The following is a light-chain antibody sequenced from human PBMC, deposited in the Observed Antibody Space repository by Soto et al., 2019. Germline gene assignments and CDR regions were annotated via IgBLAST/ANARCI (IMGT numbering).Light chain of an antibody. Sequence: EIQLTQSPCTLCLSPGERVTLSCRASQSVSSSYLAWYQQKSGKAPRLLIYGASSRETGIPDRFSGSGSGADFTLTISGLEPEDFAVYSCQQYGSSQGWTFGQGTKVDIK. J-gene: IGKJ1*01. CDR3: QQYGSSQGWT. CDR1: QSVSSSY. CDR2: GAS. V-gene: IGKV3-20*01.